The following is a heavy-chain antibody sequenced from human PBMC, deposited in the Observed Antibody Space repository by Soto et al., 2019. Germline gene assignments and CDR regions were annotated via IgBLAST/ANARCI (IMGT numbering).Heavy chain of an antibody. D-gene: IGHD1-26*01. V-gene: IGHV3-23*01. J-gene: IGHJ4*02. CDR1: GFTFSNYA. Sequence: EVQLLESGGGLVQPGGSLRLSCAASGFTFSNYAMNWVRQAPGKGLEWVSVISGGGDSTYHADSVKGRFTISRDNSKNTLYLQLNSLRDEDTAVYYCARRGSGSYYDSWGQGTLVTVSS. CDR2: ISGGGDST. CDR3: ARRGSGSYYDS.